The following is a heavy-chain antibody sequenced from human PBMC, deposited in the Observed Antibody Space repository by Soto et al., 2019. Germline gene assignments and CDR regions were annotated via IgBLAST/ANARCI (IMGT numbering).Heavy chain of an antibody. V-gene: IGHV3-23*01. CDR3: AKFLDQLGGGGFDH. J-gene: IGHJ4*02. D-gene: IGHD1-1*01. Sequence: EVQLLESGGGLVQPGGSLRLSCAASGFTFSSYAMSWVRQAPGKGLEWVSAISGRGGNTYYADSVKGRFSISRDNSKNTLYLQMNSLRAEDTAVYYCAKFLDQLGGGGFDHWGQGTLVTVSS. CDR1: GFTFSSYA. CDR2: ISGRGGNT.